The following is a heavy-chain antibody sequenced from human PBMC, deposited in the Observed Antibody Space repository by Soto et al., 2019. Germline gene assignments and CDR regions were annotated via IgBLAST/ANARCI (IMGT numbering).Heavy chain of an antibody. V-gene: IGHV3-23*01. CDR2: ISGSGGST. CDR1: GFTFSSYA. J-gene: IGHJ6*04. Sequence: GGSLRLSCAASGFTFSSYAMSWVRQAPGKGLEWVSAISGSGGSTYYADSVKGRFTISRDNSKNTLYLQMNSLRAEDTAVYYCAKDIVVVVAATWDVWGKGTTVTVSS. CDR3: AKDIVVVVAATWDV. D-gene: IGHD2-15*01.